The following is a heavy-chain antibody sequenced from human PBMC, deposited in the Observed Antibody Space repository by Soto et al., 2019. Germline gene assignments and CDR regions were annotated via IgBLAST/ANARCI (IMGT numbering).Heavy chain of an antibody. Sequence: EVQLLESGGGLVQPGGSLRLSCAASGFTFSSYAMSWVRQAPGKGLEWVSAISGSGGSTYYADSVKGRFTISRDNSKNTLYLQMNSLRAEDTAVYYCAKAGAGYSSSWPNNWFDPWGQGTLVTVSS. CDR2: ISGSGGST. D-gene: IGHD6-13*01. CDR3: AKAGAGYSSSWPNNWFDP. V-gene: IGHV3-23*01. J-gene: IGHJ5*02. CDR1: GFTFSSYA.